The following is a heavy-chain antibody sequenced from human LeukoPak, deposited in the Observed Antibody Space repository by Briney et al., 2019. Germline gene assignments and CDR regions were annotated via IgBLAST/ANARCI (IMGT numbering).Heavy chain of an antibody. V-gene: IGHV3-23*01. D-gene: IGHD2-21*01. CDR3: AKNGLSYDCSFHVYYFDN. Sequence: GGSLRLSCVASGFTFSSYAMSWVRQAPGKGLEFVSSIIFSSEATYYADSVKGRFTISRDNSKNTLYLQMNSLRAEDTALYYCAKNGLSYDCSFHVYYFDNWGQGTPVTVSS. CDR2: IIFSSEAT. J-gene: IGHJ4*02. CDR1: GFTFSSYA.